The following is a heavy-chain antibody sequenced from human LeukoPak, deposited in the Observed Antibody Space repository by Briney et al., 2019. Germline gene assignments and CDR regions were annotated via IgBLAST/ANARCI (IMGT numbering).Heavy chain of an antibody. CDR2: ISSSGSTI. V-gene: IGHV3-11*01. J-gene: IGHJ6*03. CDR3: ARDPVKGYYYMDV. D-gene: IGHD4-23*01. CDR1: GFTFSGYY. Sequence: PGGSLRLSCAASGFTFSGYYMSWIRQAPGKGLEWVSYISSSGSTIYYADSVKGRFTISRDNAKNSLYLQMNSLRAEDTAVYYCARDPVKGYYYMDVWGKGTTVTISS.